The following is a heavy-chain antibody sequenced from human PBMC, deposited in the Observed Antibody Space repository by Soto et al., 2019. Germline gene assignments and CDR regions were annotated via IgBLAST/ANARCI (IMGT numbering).Heavy chain of an antibody. Sequence: GGSLRLSCAASGFTVSSKYMSWVRQAPGKGLEWVSLIQSGGPTYYADSVKGRFTISRDTSENTVHLQMDSLRAEDTAVYYCARDDVLCDGGRCYGVPLYVWGKGTTVTVSS. CDR3: ARDDVLCDGGRCYGVPLYV. D-gene: IGHD2-15*01. J-gene: IGHJ6*04. V-gene: IGHV3-66*01. CDR1: GFTVSSKY. CDR2: IQSGGPT.